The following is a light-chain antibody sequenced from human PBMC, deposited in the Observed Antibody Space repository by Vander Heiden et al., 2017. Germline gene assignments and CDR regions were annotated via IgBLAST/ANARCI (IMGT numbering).Light chain of an antibody. J-gene: IGKJ2*03. Sequence: DIVMTQSPDSLAVSLGERATINCKSSQSVLYSSNNKNYLAWYQRKPGQPPKLLIFLASTRESGVPYRFSCSGSGTDFTLTISSLQAEDVAVYYCQQYYSTPYSFGQGTKLEIK. V-gene: IGKV4-1*01. CDR2: LAS. CDR3: QQYYSTPYS. CDR1: QSVLYSSNNKNY.